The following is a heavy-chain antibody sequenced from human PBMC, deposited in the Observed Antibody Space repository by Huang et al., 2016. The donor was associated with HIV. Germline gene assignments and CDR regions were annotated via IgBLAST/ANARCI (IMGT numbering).Heavy chain of an antibody. V-gene: IGHV3-7*01. CDR1: GFTFSSYW. D-gene: IGHD3-22*01. J-gene: IGHJ4*02. CDR2: IKQDGSEK. Sequence: EVQLVESGGGLVQPGGSLRLSCAASGFTFSSYWMSWVRQAPGKGLEWVANIKQDGSEKYYVDAVKGRFTISRDNAKNSLYLQMNSLRAEDTAVYYCARDRLLNYYDSSGYFYYFDYWGQGTLVTVSS. CDR3: ARDRLLNYYDSSGYFYYFDY.